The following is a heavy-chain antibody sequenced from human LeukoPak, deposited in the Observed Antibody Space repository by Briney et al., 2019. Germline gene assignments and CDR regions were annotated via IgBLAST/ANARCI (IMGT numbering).Heavy chain of an antibody. Sequence: SETXSLTXTVSGXSISSYCWSWXRXXAGXXLEWIGRIHPSGSTNYNPSLKSRVTLSVDTSKNQFSLKLSSVTAADTAVYYCARGPPPDFDYWGRGTLVTVSS. CDR2: IHPSGST. CDR1: GXSISSYC. J-gene: IGHJ4*02. CDR3: ARGPPPDFDY. V-gene: IGHV4-4*07.